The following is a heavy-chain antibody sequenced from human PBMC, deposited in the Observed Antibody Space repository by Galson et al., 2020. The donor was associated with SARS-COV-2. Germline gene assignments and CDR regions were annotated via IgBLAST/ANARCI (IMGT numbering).Heavy chain of an antibody. J-gene: IGHJ6*02. V-gene: IGHV6-1*01. D-gene: IGHD6-13*01. Sequence: SETLSLTCAIYGDSVSSNSAGWNWIRQSPSRGLEWLGRTYHRSKWYNDYAASVKSRITIKPDTSKNQFSLQLNSVTPEDTAVYYCARDIDYGSDRRSWDSNYYGMDVWGQGTTVTVSS. CDR3: ARDIDYGSDRRSWDSNYYGMDV. CDR1: GDSVSSNSAG. CDR2: TYHRSKWYN.